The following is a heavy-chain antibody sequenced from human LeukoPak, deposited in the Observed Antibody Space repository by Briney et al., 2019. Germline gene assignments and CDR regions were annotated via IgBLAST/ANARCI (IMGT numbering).Heavy chain of an antibody. Sequence: PSETLSLTCTVSGGSVSSGSYYWSWIRQPPGKGLEWIGEINHSGSTNYNPSLKSRVTISVDTSKNQFSLKLSSVTAADTAVYYCARGGYGSGSYHRYWGQGTLVTVSS. CDR1: GGSVSSGSYY. V-gene: IGHV4-61*01. J-gene: IGHJ4*02. CDR2: INHSGST. D-gene: IGHD3-10*01. CDR3: ARGGYGSGSYHRY.